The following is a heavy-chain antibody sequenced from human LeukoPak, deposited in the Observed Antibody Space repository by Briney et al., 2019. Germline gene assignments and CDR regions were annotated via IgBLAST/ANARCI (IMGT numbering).Heavy chain of an antibody. CDR3: ATQGVAYDYVWGSYRSSWFDP. D-gene: IGHD3-16*02. Sequence: TSSETLSLTCAVYGGSFSGYYWSWIRQPPGKGLEWIGEINHSGSTNYNPSLKSRVTISVDTSKNQFSLKLSSVTAADTAVYYCATQGVAYDYVWGSYRSSWFDPWGQRTLVTVSS. CDR1: GGSFSGYY. CDR2: INHSGST. V-gene: IGHV4-34*01. J-gene: IGHJ5*02.